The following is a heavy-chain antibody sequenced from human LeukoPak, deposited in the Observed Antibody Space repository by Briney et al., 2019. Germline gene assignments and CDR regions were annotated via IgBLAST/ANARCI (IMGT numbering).Heavy chain of an antibody. CDR3: AKEGGYGSGFLAY. CDR2: IYYSGST. V-gene: IGHV4-59*01. Sequence: SETLSLTCTVPGDSISSYYWSWIRQPPGKGLEWIGYIYYSGSTTYNPSFKSRVTISVDRSKNQFSLRLTSVTAADTAVYYCAKEGGYGSGFLAYWGQGALVTVSS. CDR1: GDSISSYY. D-gene: IGHD3-10*01. J-gene: IGHJ4*02.